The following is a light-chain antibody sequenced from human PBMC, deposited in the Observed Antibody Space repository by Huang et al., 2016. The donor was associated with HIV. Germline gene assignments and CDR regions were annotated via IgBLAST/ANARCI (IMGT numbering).Light chain of an antibody. CDR1: RSLLYASNGQNF. CDR3: QQFYSMPYT. J-gene: IGKJ2*01. CDR2: MAS. Sequence: DIMLTQSPASLAVSLGERATLTCRSSRSLLYASNGQNFLAWYQQRPGQPPKLLMYMASVRESGVPERFTGGGSGTEFTLTIASLQAEDVAGYYCQQFYSMPYTFGQGTRLEI. V-gene: IGKV4-1*01.